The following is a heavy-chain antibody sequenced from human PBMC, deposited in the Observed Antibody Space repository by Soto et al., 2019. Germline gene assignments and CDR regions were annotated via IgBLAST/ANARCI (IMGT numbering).Heavy chain of an antibody. Sequence: GGSLRLSCAASGFTFSSYGMHWVRQAPGKGLEWVAVISYDGSNKYYADSVKGRFTISRDNSKNTLYLQMNSLRAEDTAVYYCAKAPGYDSSGYYLHYFDSWAQGTLLTISS. CDR1: GFTFSSYG. CDR2: ISYDGSNK. CDR3: AKAPGYDSSGYYLHYFDS. V-gene: IGHV3-30*18. J-gene: IGHJ4*02. D-gene: IGHD3-22*01.